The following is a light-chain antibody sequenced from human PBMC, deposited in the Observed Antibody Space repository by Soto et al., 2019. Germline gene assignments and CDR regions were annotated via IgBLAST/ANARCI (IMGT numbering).Light chain of an antibody. Sequence: EIVMTQSPATLSVSPGEIATLSCRASQSVSSNLAWYQQKPGQAPRLLIYDASSRATGIPDRFSGSGSGTDFTLTISRLEPEDFAVYYCQQYGSSPPRTFGQGTKVDIK. CDR1: QSVSSN. CDR3: QQYGSSPPRT. CDR2: DAS. J-gene: IGKJ1*01. V-gene: IGKV3-20*01.